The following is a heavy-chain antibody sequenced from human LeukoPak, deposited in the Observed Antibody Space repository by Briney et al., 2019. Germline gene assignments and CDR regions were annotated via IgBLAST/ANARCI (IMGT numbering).Heavy chain of an antibody. CDR3: AREPLALRSIAARPGYWFDP. V-gene: IGHV1-2*02. D-gene: IGHD6-6*01. Sequence: GASVKVSCKASGYTFTIYYMHWVRQAPGQGLEWMGWINPNSGGTTCAQRFQGRVTMTRDTSISTAYMELSRLRSDDTAVYYCAREPLALRSIAARPGYWFDPWGQGTLVTVSS. CDR2: INPNSGGT. J-gene: IGHJ5*02. CDR1: GYTFTIYY.